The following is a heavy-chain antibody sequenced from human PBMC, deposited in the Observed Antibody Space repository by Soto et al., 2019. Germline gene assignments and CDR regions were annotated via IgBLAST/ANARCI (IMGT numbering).Heavy chain of an antibody. D-gene: IGHD3-3*01. V-gene: IGHV3-30*18. CDR2: ISYDGSNK. J-gene: IGHJ4*02. CDR3: AKDSSSDFWSGYYLSIDY. Sequence: SLRLSCAASGFTFSSYGMHWVRQAPGKGLEWVAVISYDGSNKYYADSVKGRFTISRDNSKNTLYLQMNSLRAEDTAVYYCAKDSSSDFWSGYYLSIDYWGQGTLVTVSS. CDR1: GFTFSSYG.